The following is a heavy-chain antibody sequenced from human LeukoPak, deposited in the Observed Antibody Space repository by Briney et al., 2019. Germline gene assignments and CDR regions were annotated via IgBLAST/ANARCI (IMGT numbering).Heavy chain of an antibody. CDR2: ISGSGGST. V-gene: IGHV3-23*01. J-gene: IGHJ5*02. D-gene: IGHD3-3*01. CDR1: GFTFSSYA. Sequence: GVLRLSCAASGFTFSSYAMSWVRQAPGKGLEWVSAISGSGGSTYYADSVKGRFTISRDNSKNTLYLQMNSLRAEDTAVYYCARPLLYYDFWSGYYRTLGGFDPWGQGTLVTVSS. CDR3: ARPLLYYDFWSGYYRTLGGFDP.